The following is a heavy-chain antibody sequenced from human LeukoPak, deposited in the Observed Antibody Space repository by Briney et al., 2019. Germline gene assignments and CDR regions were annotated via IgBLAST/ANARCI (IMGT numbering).Heavy chain of an antibody. Sequence: SLSFAAAGFTFRNYAMSWVRRAPEKGREWVSAISDSAGGAYYSDSVKGRVTISRDKSKNTLYLQMNSLRAEDTAVYYCANGRDYGDLGKFDYWGQGTRVTVXS. CDR1: GFTFRNYA. V-gene: IGHV3-23*01. CDR3: ANGRDYGDLGKFDY. CDR2: ISDSAGGA. J-gene: IGHJ4*02. D-gene: IGHD4/OR15-4a*01.